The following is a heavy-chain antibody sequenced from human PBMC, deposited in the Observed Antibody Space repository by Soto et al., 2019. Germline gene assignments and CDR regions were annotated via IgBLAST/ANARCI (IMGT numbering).Heavy chain of an antibody. J-gene: IGHJ5*02. Sequence: PSETLSLTCTVSRGSISDYYWGWIRQPPGKGLEWVGYFYDSGSTKYNPSLKSRVTVSVDTSKNQISLEMKSVTVADTAVYYCARVGSGGYSNNWFGPWGQGTLVTVS. CDR2: FYDSGST. V-gene: IGHV4-59*01. D-gene: IGHD3-22*01. CDR3: ARVGSGGYSNNWFGP. CDR1: RGSISDYY.